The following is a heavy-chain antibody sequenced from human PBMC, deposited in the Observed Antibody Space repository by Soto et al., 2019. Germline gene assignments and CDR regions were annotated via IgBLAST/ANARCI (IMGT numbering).Heavy chain of an antibody. CDR1: GFTCSNYA. Sequence: WSLRLSCAASGFTCSNYAWCWGCQAPGKGLGWVSAISGSGGNTYYADSVKGRVTISRDNSKNTLVLQVNSLRAEDTALYYCGKDSSSGCDPGFDPWGQGTLVTVSS. V-gene: IGHV3-23*01. D-gene: IGHD6-19*01. J-gene: IGHJ5*02. CDR3: GKDSSSGCDPGFDP. CDR2: ISGSGGNT.